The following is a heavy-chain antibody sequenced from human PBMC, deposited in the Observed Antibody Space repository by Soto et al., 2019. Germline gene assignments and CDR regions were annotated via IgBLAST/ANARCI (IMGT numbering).Heavy chain of an antibody. CDR2: IYYSGST. V-gene: IGHV4-31*03. Sequence: QVQLQESGPGLVKPSQTLSLTCTVSGGSISSGGYYWSWIRQHPGKGLEWIGYIYYSGSTYYNPSLKSRVNISVDTSKNQFSLKLSSVTAADTAVYYCARGSQWFNDYYDSSGYYGRYYFDYWGQGTLVTVSS. CDR1: GGSISSGGYY. J-gene: IGHJ4*02. D-gene: IGHD3-22*01. CDR3: ARGSQWFNDYYDSSGYYGRYYFDY.